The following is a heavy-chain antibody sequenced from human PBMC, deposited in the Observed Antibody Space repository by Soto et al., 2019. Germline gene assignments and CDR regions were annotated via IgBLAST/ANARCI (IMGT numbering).Heavy chain of an antibody. CDR2: INHSGST. Sequence: PSETLSLTCAVYGGSFSGYYWSWIRQPPGKGLEWIGEINHSGSTNYNPSLKSRVTISVDTSKNQLSLKLSSVTAADTAVYYCARSGRMYYYASSGYYPGYYYYYGMDVWRKGTTVTVS. D-gene: IGHD3-22*01. J-gene: IGHJ6*04. CDR1: GGSFSGYY. CDR3: ARSGRMYYYASSGYYPGYYYYYGMDV. V-gene: IGHV4-34*01.